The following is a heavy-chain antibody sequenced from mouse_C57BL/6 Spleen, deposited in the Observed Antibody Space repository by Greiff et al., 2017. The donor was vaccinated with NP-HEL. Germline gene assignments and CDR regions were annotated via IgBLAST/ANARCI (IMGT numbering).Heavy chain of an antibody. V-gene: IGHV1-54*01. J-gene: IGHJ4*01. CDR2: FNPGSGGT. CDR1: GYAFTNYL. CDR3: ARWRYGSSYAMDY. D-gene: IGHD1-1*01. Sequence: QVQLQQSGAELVRPGTSVKVSCKASGYAFTNYLIEWVKQRPGQGLEWIGVFNPGSGGTNYNEKFKGKATLTADKSSSTAYMQLSSLTSEDSAVYFCARWRYGSSYAMDYWGQGTSVTVSS.